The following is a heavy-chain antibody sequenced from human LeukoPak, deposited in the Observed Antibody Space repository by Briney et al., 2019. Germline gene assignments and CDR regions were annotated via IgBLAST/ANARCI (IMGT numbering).Heavy chain of an antibody. CDR3: VKDSYYDSSGLVGHFDY. Sequence: TGGSLRPSCAASGFTFSNYWMHWVRQAPGKGLVWVSRINLDGSSATYADSVKGRFTISRDNAKNTLYLQMNSLRAEDTAVYYCVKDSYYDSSGLVGHFDYWGQGTLVTVSS. CDR2: INLDGSSA. D-gene: IGHD3-22*01. J-gene: IGHJ4*02. CDR1: GFTFSNYW. V-gene: IGHV3-74*01.